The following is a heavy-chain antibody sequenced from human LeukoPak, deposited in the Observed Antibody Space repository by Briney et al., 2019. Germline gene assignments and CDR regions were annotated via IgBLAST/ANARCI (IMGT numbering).Heavy chain of an antibody. D-gene: IGHD2-2*01. Sequence: GESLKTSCKGSGYSFTNYWIGWVRQMPGKGLEWMGIIYPGDSDTRYSPSFQGQVTISADKSIRTAYLQWSSLKASDTAIYYCARAAVEPTIYYFDYWGQGTLVTVSS. V-gene: IGHV5-51*01. J-gene: IGHJ4*02. CDR1: GYSFTNYW. CDR2: IYPGDSDT. CDR3: ARAAVEPTIYYFDY.